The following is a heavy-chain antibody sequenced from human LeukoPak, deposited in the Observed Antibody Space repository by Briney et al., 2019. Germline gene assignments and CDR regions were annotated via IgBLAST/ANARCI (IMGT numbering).Heavy chain of an antibody. CDR3: ARDPSALLWFGESDY. V-gene: IGHV3-21*01. CDR1: GFTFSSYS. Sequence: GGSLRLSCAASGFTFSSYSMNWVRQAPGKGLEWVSSISSSSSYIYYADSVKGRFTISRDNAKNSLYLQMNSLRAEDTAVYYCARDPSALLWFGESDYWGQGTLVTVSS. J-gene: IGHJ4*02. CDR2: ISSSSSYI. D-gene: IGHD3-10*01.